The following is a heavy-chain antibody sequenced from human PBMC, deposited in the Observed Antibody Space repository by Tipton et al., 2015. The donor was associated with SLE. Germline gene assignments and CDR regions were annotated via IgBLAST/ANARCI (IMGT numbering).Heavy chain of an antibody. J-gene: IGHJ4*02. CDR2: ISAYNGKT. Sequence: QLVQSGAEVKKPGASVKVSCKASGYTFTSYWMHWVRQAPGQGLEWMGWISAYNGKTHYTENLQDRVTMTTDTFTSTAYMELRSLRSNDTAVYYCTRGEAYSNYEDYWGQGTLVTVSS. V-gene: IGHV1-18*04. CDR1: GYTFTSYW. CDR3: TRGEAYSNYEDY. D-gene: IGHD4-11*01.